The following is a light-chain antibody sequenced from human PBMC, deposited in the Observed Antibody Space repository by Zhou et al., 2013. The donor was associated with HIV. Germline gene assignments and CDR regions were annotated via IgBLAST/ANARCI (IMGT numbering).Light chain of an antibody. Sequence: DIQMTQSPSTLSASVGDRVTITCRASQNINYWLAWYQQKPGKAPKLLIWKASSLQSGVPSRFRGSGSGTEFTLTIGCLQSEDFATYYCQQYDALPRTFGQGTKVEMK. J-gene: IGKJ1*01. CDR3: QQYDALPRT. V-gene: IGKV1-5*03. CDR2: KAS. CDR1: QNINYW.